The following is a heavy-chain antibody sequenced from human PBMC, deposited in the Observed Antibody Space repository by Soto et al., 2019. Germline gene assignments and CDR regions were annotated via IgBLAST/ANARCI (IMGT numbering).Heavy chain of an antibody. D-gene: IGHD5-18*01. V-gene: IGHV3-33*01. J-gene: IGHJ6*02. CDR3: ARVSDTAYGMDV. CDR1: GXTFSSYG. Sequence: ESGGGVVQPGRSXRLSCXASGXTFSSYGMHWVRXAXGKGLEWVAVIWYDGSNKYYADSVKGRFTISRDNSKNTLYLQMNSLRAEDTAVYYCARVSDTAYGMDVWGQGTTVTVSS. CDR2: IWYDGSNK.